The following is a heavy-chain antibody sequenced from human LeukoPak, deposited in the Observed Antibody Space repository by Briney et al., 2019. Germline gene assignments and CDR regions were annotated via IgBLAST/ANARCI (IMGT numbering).Heavy chain of an antibody. Sequence: SETLSLTCTVSGDSISSGDYYWSWIRQPAGKGLEWIGRIYTSGSTDYNPSLKSRVTMSVDTSKNQFSLKLSSVTAADTAVYYCARHGGGATYNDYWGQGTLVTVSS. CDR3: ARHGGGATYNDY. CDR1: GDSISSGDYY. V-gene: IGHV4-61*02. CDR2: IYTSGST. D-gene: IGHD1-26*01. J-gene: IGHJ4*02.